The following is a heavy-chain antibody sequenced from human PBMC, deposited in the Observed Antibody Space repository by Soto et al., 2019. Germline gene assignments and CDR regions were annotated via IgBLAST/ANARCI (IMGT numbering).Heavy chain of an antibody. Sequence: QVQLVEPGGGVVQPGRSLRISCAASGFTFSSYAMHWVRQAPGKGLEWVAVISYDGSNKYYADSVKGRFTISRDNSKNTLYLQMNSLRAEDTSVYYCARALWGKPNTDYYYCGMDVWGQGTTVTVSS. CDR1: GFTFSSYA. D-gene: IGHD3-16*01. CDR3: ARALWGKPNTDYYYCGMDV. V-gene: IGHV3-30-3*01. J-gene: IGHJ6*02. CDR2: ISYDGSNK.